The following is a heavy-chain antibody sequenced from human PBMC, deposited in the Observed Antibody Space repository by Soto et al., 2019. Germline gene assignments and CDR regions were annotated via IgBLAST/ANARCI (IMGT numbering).Heavy chain of an antibody. CDR1: GDSMSRYF. V-gene: IGHV4-59*01. D-gene: IGHD1-26*01. J-gene: IGHJ3*02. CDR3: ASGRGGTYDAVDI. CDR2: IYYTGTT. Sequence: PSETLSLTCTVSGDSMSRYFWSWIRQPPGKGLEWIGYIYYTGTTNYNPSLKSRVTILLDTSKNQFSLKVVSLTAADTAFYYSASGRGGTYDAVDIWCQ.